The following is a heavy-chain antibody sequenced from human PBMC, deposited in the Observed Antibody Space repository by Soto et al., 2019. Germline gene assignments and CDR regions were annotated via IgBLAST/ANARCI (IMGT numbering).Heavy chain of an antibody. Sequence: SETLSLTCTVSGGSISSGGYYWSWIRQHPGKGLEWIGYIYYSGSTYYNPSLKSRVTISVDTSKNQFSLKLSSVTAADTAVYYCAREGAVAGNWFDPWGQGTLVTVSS. V-gene: IGHV4-31*03. CDR1: GGSISSGGYY. J-gene: IGHJ5*02. CDR3: AREGAVAGNWFDP. CDR2: IYYSGST. D-gene: IGHD2-15*01.